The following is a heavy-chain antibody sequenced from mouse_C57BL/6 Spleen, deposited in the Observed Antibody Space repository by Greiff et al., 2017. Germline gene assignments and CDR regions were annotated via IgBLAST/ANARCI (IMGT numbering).Heavy chain of an antibody. CDR2: FYPGDGDT. J-gene: IGHJ1*03. V-gene: IGHV1-82*01. CDR1: GYAFSSSW. Sequence: VQGVESGPELVKPGASVKISCKASGYAFSSSWMNWVKQRPGKGLEWIGRFYPGDGDTNYNGKFKGKATLTADKSSSTAYMQLSSLTSEDSAVYFCARWGGYFDVWGTGTTVTVSS. CDR3: ARWGGYFDV.